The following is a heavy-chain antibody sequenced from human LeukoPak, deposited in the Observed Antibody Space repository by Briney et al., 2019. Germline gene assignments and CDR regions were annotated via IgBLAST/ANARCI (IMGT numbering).Heavy chain of an antibody. CDR2: IYYSGST. V-gene: IGHV4-30-4*08. D-gene: IGHD3-10*01. CDR3: ASLPMVGWYYFDY. Sequence: SQTLSLTCTVSGGSISSGDYYWSWIRQPPGKGLEWIGYIYYSGSTYYNPSLKSRVTISVDTSKNQFSLKLSSVTAADTAVYYCASLPMVGWYYFDYWGQGTLVTVSS. J-gene: IGHJ4*02. CDR1: GGSISSGDYY.